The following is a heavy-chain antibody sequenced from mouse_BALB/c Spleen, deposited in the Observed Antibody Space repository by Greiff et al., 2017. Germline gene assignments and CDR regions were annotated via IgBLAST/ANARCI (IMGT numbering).Heavy chain of an antibody. J-gene: IGHJ4*01. CDR2: INPGSGGT. Sequence: QVQLQQSGAELVRPGTSVKVSCKASGYAFTNYLIEWVKQRPGQGLEWIGVINPGSGGTNYNEKFKGKATLTADKSSSTAYMQLSSLTSDDSAVYFCARYGNYRDYYAMDYWGQGTSVTVSS. D-gene: IGHD2-1*01. V-gene: IGHV1-54*01. CDR3: ARYGNYRDYYAMDY. CDR1: GYAFTNYL.